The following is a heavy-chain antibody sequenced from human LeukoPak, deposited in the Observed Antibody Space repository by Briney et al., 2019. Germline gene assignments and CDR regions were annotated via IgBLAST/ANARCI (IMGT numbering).Heavy chain of an antibody. CDR3: ARRTGSSSVGDAFDI. J-gene: IGHJ3*02. Sequence: GEPLKISCKGSGYSFTSYWIGWVRQMPGKGLEWMGIIYPGDSDTRYSPSFQGQVTISADKSISTAYLQWSSLKASDTAMYYCARRTGSSSVGDAFDIWGQGTMVTVSS. CDR1: GYSFTSYW. D-gene: IGHD6-6*01. CDR2: IYPGDSDT. V-gene: IGHV5-51*01.